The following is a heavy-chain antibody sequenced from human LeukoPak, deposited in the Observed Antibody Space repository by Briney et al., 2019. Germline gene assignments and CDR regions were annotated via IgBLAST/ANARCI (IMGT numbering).Heavy chain of an antibody. CDR1: GFTFSSYA. V-gene: IGHV3-23*01. J-gene: IGHJ4*02. CDR2: ISGSGGST. Sequence: PGGSLRLSCAASGFTFSSYAMSWVRQAPGKELEWVSAISGSGGSTYYADSVKGRFTISRDNSKNTLYLQMNSLRAEDTAVYYCAKIKGVDTAMAVFDYWGQGTLVTVSS. CDR3: AKIKGVDTAMAVFDY. D-gene: IGHD5-18*01.